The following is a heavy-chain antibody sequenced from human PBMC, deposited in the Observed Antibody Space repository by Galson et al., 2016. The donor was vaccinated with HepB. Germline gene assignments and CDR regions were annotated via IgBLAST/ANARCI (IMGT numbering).Heavy chain of an antibody. J-gene: IGHJ4*02. CDR2: INRDGSER. CDR3: ASSKGIAAAVGTFDY. D-gene: IGHD6-13*01. Sequence: SLRLSCAASGFTFSSYWMSWVRQAPGKGLEWVANINRDGSERNYVDTVKGRFTIARDNAKNLLYLQMNSLRAEDTAVYYCASSKGIAAAVGTFDYWGQGTLVTVSS. CDR1: GFTFSSYW. V-gene: IGHV3-7*01.